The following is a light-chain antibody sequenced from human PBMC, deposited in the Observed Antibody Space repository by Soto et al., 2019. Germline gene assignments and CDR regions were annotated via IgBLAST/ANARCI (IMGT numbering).Light chain of an antibody. CDR1: QSVSTD. V-gene: IGKV3-11*01. J-gene: IGKJ1*01. CDR2: DAS. CDR3: QQRSNWPPP. Sequence: EIMLTQSPDTLSFSPGNRATLSCRASQSVSTDLAWYQQKRGQPPRLLSYDASNRATGIPARFSGSGAGTDFTLTISRLEHEEFAVYYCQQRSNWPPPFGQGTKVEIK.